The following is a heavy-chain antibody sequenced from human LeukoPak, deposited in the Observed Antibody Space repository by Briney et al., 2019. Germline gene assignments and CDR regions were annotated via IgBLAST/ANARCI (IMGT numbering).Heavy chain of an antibody. CDR2: IIPSFGTA. J-gene: IGHJ4*02. V-gene: IGHV1-69*13. CDR3: AREGGDQHGSGSCNY. CDR1: LGTFRSYA. Sequence: SVTVSCKSSLGTFRSYAISWVRQAPSQGLEWMGVIIPSFGTANYAQKFQGRVTITAAESTSTAYMELSSLRSEDTAVYYCAREGGDQHGSGSCNYWGQGTLVTVSS. D-gene: IGHD3-10*01.